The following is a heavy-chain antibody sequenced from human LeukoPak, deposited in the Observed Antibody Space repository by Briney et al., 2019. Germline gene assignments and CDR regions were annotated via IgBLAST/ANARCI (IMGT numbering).Heavy chain of an antibody. CDR1: GGSISSRNW. V-gene: IGHV4-4*02. CDR3: ARDNGAIRAYYYHGMDV. D-gene: IGHD2-8*01. J-gene: IGHJ6*02. CDR2: IYHSGSI. Sequence: SETLSLTCAVSGGSISSRNWWSWVRQPPGKGLEWIGEIYHSGSINYNPSLKSRVTISVEKSKNQLSLRLTSVTAADTAVYYCARDNGAIRAYYYHGMDVWGQGTTVTVSS.